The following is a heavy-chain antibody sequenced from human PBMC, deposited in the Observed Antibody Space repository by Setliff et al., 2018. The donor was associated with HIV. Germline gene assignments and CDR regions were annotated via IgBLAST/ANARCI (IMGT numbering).Heavy chain of an antibody. V-gene: IGHV4-34*01. Sequence: PSETLSLTCAVSSYSISSGYYWSWIRQPPGKGLEWIGEINHSGSTNYNPSLKSRVTISVDTSKNQFSLKLSSVTAADTAVYYCATQRSFGRAFEAVAGSFDPWGQGTLVTVS. D-gene: IGHD6-19*01. CDR2: INHSGST. CDR1: SYSISSGYY. CDR3: ATQRSFGRAFEAVAGSFDP. J-gene: IGHJ5*02.